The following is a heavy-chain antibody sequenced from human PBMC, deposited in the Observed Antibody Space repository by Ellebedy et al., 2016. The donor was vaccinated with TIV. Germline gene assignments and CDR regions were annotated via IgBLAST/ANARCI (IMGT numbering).Heavy chain of an antibody. Sequence: PEGSLRLSCAASGFTFSSYWMSWVRLAPGKGPEWVANIKEDGSDTYYVDSVKGRFTISRDSAENSLYLQMNSMRAEDTAVYYCARGRYTSGWYPDYFDYWGQGTLVTVSS. CDR1: GFTFSSYW. CDR3: ARGRYTSGWYPDYFDY. V-gene: IGHV3-7*03. CDR2: IKEDGSDT. D-gene: IGHD6-19*01. J-gene: IGHJ4*02.